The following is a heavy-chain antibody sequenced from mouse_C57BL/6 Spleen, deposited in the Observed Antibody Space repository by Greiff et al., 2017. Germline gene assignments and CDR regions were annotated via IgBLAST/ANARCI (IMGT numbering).Heavy chain of an antibody. Sequence: QVQLQQPGAELVKPGASVKMSCKASGYTFTSYWITWVKQRPGQGLEWIGDIYPGSGSTNYNEKFKSKATLTVDTSSSTAYMQLSSLTSEDSAVYYCARFITTVVAPLGYWGQGTTLTVAS. CDR3: ARFITTVVAPLGY. J-gene: IGHJ2*01. V-gene: IGHV1-55*01. D-gene: IGHD1-1*01. CDR2: IYPGSGST. CDR1: GYTFTSYW.